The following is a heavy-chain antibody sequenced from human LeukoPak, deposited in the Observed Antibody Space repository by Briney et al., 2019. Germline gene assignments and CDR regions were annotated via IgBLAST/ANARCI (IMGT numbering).Heavy chain of an antibody. D-gene: IGHD6-6*01. J-gene: IGHJ6*03. CDR2: IKQDGSEK. Sequence: GGSLRLSCAAPGFTFSSYWMSWVRQAPGKGLEWVANIKQDGSEKYYVDSVKGRFTISRDNAKNSLYLQMNSLRAEDTAVYYCARKYYYYYMDVWGKGTTVTISS. V-gene: IGHV3-7*01. CDR1: GFTFSSYW. CDR3: ARKYYYYYMDV.